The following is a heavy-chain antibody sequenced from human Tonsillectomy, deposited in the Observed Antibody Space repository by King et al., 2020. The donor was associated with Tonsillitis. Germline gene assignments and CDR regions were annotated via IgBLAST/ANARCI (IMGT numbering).Heavy chain of an antibody. CDR1: GFTFGDYA. CDR2: IRSKAYGGTT. V-gene: IGHV3-49*04. J-gene: IGHJ6*02. Sequence: VQLVESGGGLVQPGRSLRLSCTASGFTFGDYAMSWVRQAPGKGLEWVGFIRSKAYGGTTEYAASVKGRFTISRDDSKSIAYLQMNSLKTEDTAVYYCTRDQATVTTFYYYGMDVWDQGTTVTVSS. CDR3: TRDQATVTTFYYYGMDV. D-gene: IGHD4-17*01.